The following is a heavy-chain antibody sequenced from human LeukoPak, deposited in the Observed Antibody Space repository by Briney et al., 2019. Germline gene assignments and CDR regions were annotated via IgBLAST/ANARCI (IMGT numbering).Heavy chain of an antibody. CDR2: ISSSGSTI. Sequence: GGSLRLSCAASAFTFSSYPMHWVRQAPGKGLEWVSYISSSGSTIYYADSVKGRFTISRDNAKNSLYLQMNSLRAEDTAVYYCARGLRFLEWFSPYYFDYWGQGTLVTVSS. CDR3: ARGLRFLEWFSPYYFDY. V-gene: IGHV3-48*03. J-gene: IGHJ4*02. CDR1: AFTFSSYP. D-gene: IGHD3-3*01.